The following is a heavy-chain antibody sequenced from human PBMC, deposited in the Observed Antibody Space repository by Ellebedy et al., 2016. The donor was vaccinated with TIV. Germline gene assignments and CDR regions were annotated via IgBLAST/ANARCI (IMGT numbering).Heavy chain of an antibody. V-gene: IGHV1-69*13. CDR1: GGTFNSHA. Sequence: ASVKVSCKASGGTFNSHAISWVRQAPGQGLEWVGGITGMFRTVTYAQKFQGRVTITADELTSSAYMELSSLRSEDTAVYYCARHSAYHATSHFANWGRGTLVTVSS. CDR2: ITGMFRTV. CDR3: ARHSAYHATSHFAN. D-gene: IGHD5-12*01. J-gene: IGHJ4*02.